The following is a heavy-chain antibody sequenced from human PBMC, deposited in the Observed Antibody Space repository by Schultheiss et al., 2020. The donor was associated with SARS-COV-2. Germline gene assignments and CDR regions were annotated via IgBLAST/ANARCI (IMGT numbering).Heavy chain of an antibody. Sequence: GGSLRLSCAASGFTFDDYAMHWVRQAPGKGLEWVSGISWNSGSIGYADSVKGRFTISRDNAKNSLYLQMNSLRAEDTALYYCAKASLITIFGVEHFDYWGQAALVTGSS. D-gene: IGHD3-3*01. CDR2: ISWNSGSI. V-gene: IGHV3-9*01. J-gene: IGHJ4*02. CDR3: AKASLITIFGVEHFDY. CDR1: GFTFDDYA.